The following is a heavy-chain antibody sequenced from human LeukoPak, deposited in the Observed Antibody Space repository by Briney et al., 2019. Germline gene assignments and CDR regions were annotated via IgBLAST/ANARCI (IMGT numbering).Heavy chain of an antibody. CDR3: ARDYYDSSGYYKDDY. D-gene: IGHD3-22*01. CDR2: IYSGGST. J-gene: IGHJ4*02. V-gene: IGHV3-66*01. Sequence: GGSLRLSCAASGFTVSSNYMSWVRQAPGKGLEWVSVIYSGGSTYYADSVKGRFTISRDNSKNTLYLQMNSLRAEDTAVYYRARDYYDSSGYYKDDYWGQGTLVTVSS. CDR1: GFTVSSNY.